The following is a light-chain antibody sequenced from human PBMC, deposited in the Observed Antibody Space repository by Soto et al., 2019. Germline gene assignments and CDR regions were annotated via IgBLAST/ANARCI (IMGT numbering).Light chain of an antibody. CDR3: QSYGSSLSGWV. V-gene: IGLV1-40*01. CDR2: GNS. J-gene: IGLJ3*02. Sequence: QSVLTQPPSLSRAPGQRVTISCTGSSSNIGAGYDVHWYQQLPGTAPKLLIYGNSNRPSGVPDRFSGSKSGTSASLAITGLQAEDESDYYCQSYGSSLSGWVFGGGTQLTVL. CDR1: SSNIGAGYD.